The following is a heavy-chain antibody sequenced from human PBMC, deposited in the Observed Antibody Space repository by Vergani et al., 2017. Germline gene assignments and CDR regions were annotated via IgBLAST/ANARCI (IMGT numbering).Heavy chain of an antibody. Sequence: QVQLVQSGAEVKKPGASVKVSCKASGYTFTSYYMHWVRQAPGQGLEWMGIINPSGGSTSYAQKFQGRVTMTRDTSTSTVYMEQSSLRSEDTAVYYCARDKGRAVAGTPFDYWGQGTLVTVSS. J-gene: IGHJ4*02. CDR2: INPSGGST. CDR1: GYTFTSYY. V-gene: IGHV1-46*03. D-gene: IGHD6-19*01. CDR3: ARDKGRAVAGTPFDY.